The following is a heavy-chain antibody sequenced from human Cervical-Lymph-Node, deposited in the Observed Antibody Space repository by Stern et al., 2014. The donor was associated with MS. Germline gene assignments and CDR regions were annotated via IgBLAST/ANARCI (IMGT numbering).Heavy chain of an antibody. V-gene: IGHV1-69*14. CDR3: AKDPPLGVLHEGWYKYFDVDV. CDR1: GGTLSSLA. Sequence: VQLVQSGAEVKKPGSSVKVSCKASGGTLSSLAISWVRQAPGTGLEWMGGIIHTINTAAYAQKFQGRVTVTADKSTSTVYMELRSLRPEDTAVYYCAKDPPLGVLHEGWYKYFDVDVWGQGTTVTVSS. D-gene: IGHD3-3*01. CDR2: IIHTINTA. J-gene: IGHJ6*02.